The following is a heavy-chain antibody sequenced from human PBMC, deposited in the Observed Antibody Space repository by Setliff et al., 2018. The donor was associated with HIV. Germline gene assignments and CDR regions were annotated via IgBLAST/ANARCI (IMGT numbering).Heavy chain of an antibody. CDR3: ARGVPWGDYYYYMDV. D-gene: IGHD3-16*01. J-gene: IGHJ6*03. Sequence: PSETLSLTCTVSGGSISSYYWSWIRQPAGKGLEWIGHLYTSGSTNYNPSLKIRVTISVDTSKNQFSRKLSSVTASDTAVYYCARGVPWGDYYYYMDVW. V-gene: IGHV4-4*07. CDR2: LYTSGST. CDR1: GGSISSYY.